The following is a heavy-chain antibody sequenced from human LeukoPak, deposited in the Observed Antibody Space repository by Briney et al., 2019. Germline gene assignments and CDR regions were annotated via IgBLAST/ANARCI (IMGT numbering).Heavy chain of an antibody. CDR2: ISAYNGNT. V-gene: IGHV1-18*01. CDR3: ARDRRYDFWSGYYFNWFDP. D-gene: IGHD3-3*01. Sequence: ASVKVSCKASGYTFTSYGISWVRQAPGQGLEWMGWISAYNGNTNYAQKLQGRVTMTTDTSTSTAYMELRSLRSDDTAVYYCARDRRYDFWSGYYFNWFDPWGQGTLVTVSS. J-gene: IGHJ5*02. CDR1: GYTFTSYG.